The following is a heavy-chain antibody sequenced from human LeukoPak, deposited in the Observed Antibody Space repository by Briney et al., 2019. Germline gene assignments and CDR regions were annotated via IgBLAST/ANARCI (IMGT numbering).Heavy chain of an antibody. CDR2: IYSSGST. CDR3: AKSGGYGLIDY. CDR1: GASVSGSNYY. D-gene: IGHD1-26*01. J-gene: IGHJ4*02. Sequence: TSETLSLTCAVSGASVSGSNYYWGWIRQPPGKGLEWIGNIYSSGSTYYNASLQSRVTISIDTSKNQFSLRLNSVTAADTAMYYCAKSGGYGLIDYWGEGTRVTVSS. V-gene: IGHV4-39*01.